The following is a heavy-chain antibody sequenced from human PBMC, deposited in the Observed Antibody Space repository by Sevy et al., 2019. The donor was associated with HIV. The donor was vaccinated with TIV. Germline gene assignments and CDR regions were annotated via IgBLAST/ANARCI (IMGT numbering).Heavy chain of an antibody. D-gene: IGHD1-26*01. CDR1: GGSISSLY. Sequence: SDTLSLTCTVSGGSISSLYWNWIRQPPGKGLEWIANIYYNGHINYNPSLKSRVTLSLDTSKNQFSLRLSSVTAADTAMYYCAGENAWGRGYSWGQGTLVTISS. J-gene: IGHJ4*02. CDR2: IYYNGHI. V-gene: IGHV4-59*08. CDR3: AGENAWGRGYS.